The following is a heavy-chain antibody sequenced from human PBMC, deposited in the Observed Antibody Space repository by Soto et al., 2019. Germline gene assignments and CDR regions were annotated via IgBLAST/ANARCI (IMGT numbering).Heavy chain of an antibody. J-gene: IGHJ4*02. D-gene: IGHD5-18*01. V-gene: IGHV3-23*01. CDR3: AKGGYTTYFEY. Sequence: EVQLLESGGGLVQPGGSLRLSCAASGFTFSSYAMTWVRQAAGKGLEWVSTIRARGDSTFYGDSVKGRGTISRDNSDNTVYLQMNSLKAEDTAVYYCAKGGYTTYFEYWALGALVTVSS. CDR1: GFTFSSYA. CDR2: IRARGDST.